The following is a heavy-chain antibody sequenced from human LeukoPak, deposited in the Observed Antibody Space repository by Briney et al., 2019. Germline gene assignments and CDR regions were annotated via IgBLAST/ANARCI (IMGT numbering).Heavy chain of an antibody. D-gene: IGHD3-10*01. CDR3: AKDRGIISDY. CDR1: GFTFSSYG. J-gene: IGHJ4*02. CDR2: IRYDGSNK. Sequence: PGGSLRFSCAASGFTFSSYGMHWVRQAPGKGLEWVAFIRYDGSNKYYADSVKGRFTISRDNSKNTLYLQMNSLRVEDTAVYYCAKDRGIISDYWGQGTLVTVSS. V-gene: IGHV3-30*02.